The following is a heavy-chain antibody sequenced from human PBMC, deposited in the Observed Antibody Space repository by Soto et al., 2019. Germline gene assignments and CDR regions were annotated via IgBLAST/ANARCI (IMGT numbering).Heavy chain of an antibody. V-gene: IGHV5-10-1*01. CDR3: ARHDGYCTNGVCYTTMGFDY. CDR1: GYSFTSYW. Sequence: GESLKISCKGSGYSFTSYWINWVRQMPGKGLEWMGRIDPSDSYTNYSPSFQGHVTISADKSISTAYLQWSRLKASDTAMYYCARHDGYCTNGVCYTTMGFDYWGQGTLVTVSS. J-gene: IGHJ4*02. D-gene: IGHD2-8*01. CDR2: IDPSDSYT.